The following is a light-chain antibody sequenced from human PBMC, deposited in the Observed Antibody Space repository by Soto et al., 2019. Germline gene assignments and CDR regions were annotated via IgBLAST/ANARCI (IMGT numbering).Light chain of an antibody. CDR2: DTS. CDR1: TGAVTSGHY. CDR3: LFPYRGARPLVV. V-gene: IGLV7-46*01. Sequence: QAVVTQEPSLTVSPGGTVTLTCGSSTGAVTSGHYPYGFQQKPGQAPRTLIYDTSNKHSWTPARFSGSLLGGKAAVTLAGAQPEEEAGNYFLFPYRGARPLVVVGGGTELTAL. J-gene: IGLJ7*02.